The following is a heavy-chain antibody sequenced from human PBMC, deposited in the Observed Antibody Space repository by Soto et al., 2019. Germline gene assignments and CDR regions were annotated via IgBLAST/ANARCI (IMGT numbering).Heavy chain of an antibody. Sequence: QVQLQQWGAGLLKPSETLSLTCAVYGGSFSGYYWSWIRQPPGKGLEWIGEINHSGSTNYNPSLKSRVTISVATSKNQFSRKLGSVTAADTAVYYCARGPLDSSGYYRYWYFDLWGRGTLVTVSS. CDR1: GGSFSGYY. J-gene: IGHJ2*01. D-gene: IGHD3-22*01. CDR3: ARGPLDSSGYYRYWYFDL. CDR2: INHSGST. V-gene: IGHV4-34*01.